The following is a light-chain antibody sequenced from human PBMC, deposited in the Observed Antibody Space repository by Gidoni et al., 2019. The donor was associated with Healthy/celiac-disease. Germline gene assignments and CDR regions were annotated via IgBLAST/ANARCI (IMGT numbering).Light chain of an antibody. J-gene: IGKJ1*01. V-gene: IGKV2-28*01. Sequence: DIVMTQSPLSLPVTPGEPASIPCRSSQSLLHSNGYNYLDWYLQQPGQSPQLLIYLGSNRASGVPDRFSGSRSGTDFTLKISRVEDEDVGVYYCMQALQTPWTFGQGTKVEIK. CDR3: MQALQTPWT. CDR1: QSLLHSNGYNY. CDR2: LGS.